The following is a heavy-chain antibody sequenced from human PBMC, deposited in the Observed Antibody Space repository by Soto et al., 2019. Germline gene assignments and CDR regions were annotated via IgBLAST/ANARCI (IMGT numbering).Heavy chain of an antibody. Sequence: GGSLRLSCAASGFTFSSYEMNWVRQAPGKGLEWVSYISSSGSTIYYADSVKGRFTISRDNAKNSLYLQMNSLRAEDTAVYYCARESSSAGSQQGMDVCGQATLVTV. CDR3: ARESSSAGSQQGMDV. D-gene: IGHD2-15*01. J-gene: IGHJ6*02. CDR2: ISSSGSTI. CDR1: GFTFSSYE. V-gene: IGHV3-48*03.